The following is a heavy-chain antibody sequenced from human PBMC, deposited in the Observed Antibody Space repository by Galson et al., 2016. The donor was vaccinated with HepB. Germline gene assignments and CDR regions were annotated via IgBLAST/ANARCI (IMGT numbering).Heavy chain of an antibody. CDR2: INHSGTT. CDR1: GGSLSGYY. V-gene: IGHV4-34*01. Sequence: SETLSLTCGVYGGSLSGYYWSWIRQPPGKGLEWIGQINHSGTTYYNPSLTSRVTISVDTSKNQFSLRLSSVTAADTAVYYCARGGPSGSYYSRYYFYGMDVWGQGTTVTVSS. J-gene: IGHJ6*02. D-gene: IGHD1-26*01. CDR3: ARGGPSGSYYSRYYFYGMDV.